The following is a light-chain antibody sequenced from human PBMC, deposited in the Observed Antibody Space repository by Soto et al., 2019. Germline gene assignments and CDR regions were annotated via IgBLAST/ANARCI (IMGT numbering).Light chain of an antibody. Sequence: EIVLTQSPGTLSLSPGERATLSCRASQSVRSTFLAWYQQKPGQAPRLLIYGASSRATGIPDRFSGSGSGTDFTLTISRLEPEDFAVYYCQQHGRSQTFGGGTKVEIK. V-gene: IGKV3-20*01. CDR3: QQHGRSQT. J-gene: IGKJ4*01. CDR2: GAS. CDR1: QSVRSTF.